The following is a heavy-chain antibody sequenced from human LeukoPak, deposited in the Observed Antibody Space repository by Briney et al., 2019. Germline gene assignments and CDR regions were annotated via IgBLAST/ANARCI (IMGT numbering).Heavy chain of an antibody. V-gene: IGHV3-23*01. J-gene: IGHJ4*02. CDR1: GFTFGSYA. Sequence: GGSLRLSCAASGFTFGSYAMSWVRQAPGKGLEWVSAISGSGGSAYYADSVKGRFTISREDSKNTAYLQMNSLKTEDTAVYYCTRWGYGDLNYWGQGTLVTVSS. CDR2: ISGSGGSA. CDR3: TRWGYGDLNY. D-gene: IGHD4-17*01.